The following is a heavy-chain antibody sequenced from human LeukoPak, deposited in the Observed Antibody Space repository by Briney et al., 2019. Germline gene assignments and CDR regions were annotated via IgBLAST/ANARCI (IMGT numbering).Heavy chain of an antibody. Sequence: SSETLSLTCTVSGGSISDYYRNWIRQPPGKGLEWIGYIYYSGSSNYNPSLKSRVTISVDTSKNQFSLKLSSVTAADTAVYYCAREKYSSSWYRDNWFDPWGQGTLVTVSS. CDR1: GGSISDYY. D-gene: IGHD6-13*01. V-gene: IGHV4-59*01. CDR3: AREKYSSSWYRDNWFDP. CDR2: IYYSGSS. J-gene: IGHJ5*02.